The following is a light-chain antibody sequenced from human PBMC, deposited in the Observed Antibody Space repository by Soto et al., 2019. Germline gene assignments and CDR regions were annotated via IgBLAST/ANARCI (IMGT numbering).Light chain of an antibody. CDR2: DAS. J-gene: IGKJ4*01. V-gene: IGKV3-11*01. CDR1: QSVSSY. Sequence: EIMLTQSPATLSLSPGERATLSCRASQSVSSYLAWYQQKPGQAPRLLIYDASNRATGIPARFSGSGSGTDFTLTISGLEPEDFAVYYCQQRSSWPLTFGGGTKVEIK. CDR3: QQRSSWPLT.